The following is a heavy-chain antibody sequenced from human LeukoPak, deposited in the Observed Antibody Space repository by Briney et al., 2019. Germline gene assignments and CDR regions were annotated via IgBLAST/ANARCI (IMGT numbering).Heavy chain of an antibody. D-gene: IGHD6-19*01. Sequence: XCKASGGTFSSYAISWVRQAPGQGLEWMGRIIPIFGTANYAQKFQGRVTITTDESTSTAYMELSSLRSEDTAVYYCARRSSGWYDYWGRGTLVTVSS. CDR2: IIPIFGTA. CDR1: GGTFSSYA. CDR3: ARRSSGWYDY. V-gene: IGHV1-69*05. J-gene: IGHJ4*02.